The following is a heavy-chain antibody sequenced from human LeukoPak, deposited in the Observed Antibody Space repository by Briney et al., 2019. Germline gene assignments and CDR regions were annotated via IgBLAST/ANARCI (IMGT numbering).Heavy chain of an antibody. CDR3: AKDSSSWYTLYYFDY. D-gene: IGHD6-13*01. CDR1: GFTFSNYG. J-gene: IGHJ4*02. Sequence: GRSLRLSCAASGFTFSNYGMHWVRQAPGKGLEWVAVISYDGSNKYNTDSVKGRFTISRDNSKNTLYLQMNSLRAEDTAVYYCAKDSSSWYTLYYFDYWGQGTLVTVSS. CDR2: ISYDGSNK. V-gene: IGHV3-30*18.